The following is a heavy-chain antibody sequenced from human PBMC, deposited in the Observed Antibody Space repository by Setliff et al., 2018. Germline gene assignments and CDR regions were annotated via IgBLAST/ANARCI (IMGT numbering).Heavy chain of an antibody. V-gene: IGHV1-18*01. CDR1: GYTFSNYG. CDR3: ATQTAAYYFDY. J-gene: IGHJ4*02. D-gene: IGHD6-13*01. Sequence: ASVKVSCKASGYTFSNYGISWVRQAPGQGLEWMGWINPDTGYSKYAQKFQGRVTLTRDTSLTTAYMELRSLTSDDTAVYYCATQTAAYYFDYWGQGALVTVSS. CDR2: INPDTGYS.